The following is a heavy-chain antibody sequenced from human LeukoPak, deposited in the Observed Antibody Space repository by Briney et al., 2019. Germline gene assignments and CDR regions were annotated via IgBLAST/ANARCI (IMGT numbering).Heavy chain of an antibody. CDR2: ISYDGSSK. J-gene: IGHJ3*02. CDR3: ASLPLRDSNDAFDI. CDR1: GFTFSTYA. V-gene: IGHV3-30*04. D-gene: IGHD2-21*01. Sequence: PGRSLRLSCAASGFTFSTYAMHWVRQAPGKGLEWVAVISYDGSSKYYADSVKGRFTISRDNSKNTLYLQMNSLRAEDTAVYYCASLPLRDSNDAFDIWGQGTMVTVSS.